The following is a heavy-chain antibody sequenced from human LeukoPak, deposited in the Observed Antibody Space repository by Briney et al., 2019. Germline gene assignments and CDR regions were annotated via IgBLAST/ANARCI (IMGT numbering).Heavy chain of an antibody. CDR1: GFTVSSNY. CDR2: IYSGDST. J-gene: IGHJ4*02. D-gene: IGHD5-12*01. Sequence: GGSLSLSCAASGFTVSSNYMSRVRQAPGKGLEWVSVIYSGDSTYYADSVKGRFTISRDNSKNTLYFQMISMRAEDTAVYYCARDPGTSGYDYEGYCDYWGQGTLVTVSS. CDR3: ARDPGTSGYDYEGYCDY. V-gene: IGHV3-66*01.